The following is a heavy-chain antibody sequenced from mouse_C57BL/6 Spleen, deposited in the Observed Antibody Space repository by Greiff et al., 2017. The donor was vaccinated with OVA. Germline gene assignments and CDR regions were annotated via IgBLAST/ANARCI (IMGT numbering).Heavy chain of an antibody. CDR2: ISYDGSN. J-gene: IGHJ2*01. CDR3: ARDRGLFDY. Sequence: EVQVVESGPGLVKPSQSLSLTCSVTGYSITSGYYWNWIRQFPGNKLEWMGYISYDGSNNYNPSLKNRISITRDTSKNQFFLKLNSVTTEDTATYYCARDRGLFDYWGQGTTLTVSS. CDR1: GYSITSGYY. D-gene: IGHD3-3*01. V-gene: IGHV3-6*01.